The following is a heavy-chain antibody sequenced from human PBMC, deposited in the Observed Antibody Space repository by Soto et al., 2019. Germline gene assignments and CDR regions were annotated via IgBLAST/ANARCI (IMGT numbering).Heavy chain of an antibody. CDR2: IYYSGST. CDR1: GGSISSSSYY. V-gene: IGHV4-39*01. J-gene: IGHJ6*02. Sequence: SETLSLTCTVSGGSISSSSYYWGWIRQPPGKGLEWIGSIYYSGSTYYNPSLKSRVTISVDTSKNQFSLKLSSVTAADTAVYYCARLGPRVAHYYYYGMDVWGQGTTVT. D-gene: IGHD5-12*01. CDR3: ARLGPRVAHYYYYGMDV.